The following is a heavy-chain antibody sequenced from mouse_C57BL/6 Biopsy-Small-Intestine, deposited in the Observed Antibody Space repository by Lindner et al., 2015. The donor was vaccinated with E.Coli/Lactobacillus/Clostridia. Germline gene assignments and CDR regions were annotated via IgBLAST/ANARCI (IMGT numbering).Heavy chain of an antibody. CDR1: GYTFTDYY. V-gene: IGHV1-26*01. Sequence: VQLQESGPELVKPGASVKISCKASGYTFTDYYMNWVKQSHGKSLEWIGDINPNNGGTSYNQKFKGKATLTVDKSSSTAYMELRSLTSEDSAVYYCARPDYAMDYWGQGTSVTVSS. J-gene: IGHJ4*01. CDR3: ARPDYAMDY. CDR2: INPNNGGT.